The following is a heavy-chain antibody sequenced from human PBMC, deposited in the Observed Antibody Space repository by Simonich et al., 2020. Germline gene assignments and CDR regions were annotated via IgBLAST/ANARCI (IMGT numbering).Heavy chain of an antibody. Sequence: QVQLVQSGAEVKKPGASVKVSCKASGYTVTGYYMHWVRQAPGQGLEWVGWINPNSGGTNYAKQVQGRVTITRDTSIIPAYMGLSSLGSEDTAVYYCARKGPHLGWYFDLWGRGTLVTVSS. CDR2: INPNSGGT. CDR1: GYTVTGYY. J-gene: IGHJ2*01. V-gene: IGHV1-2*02. CDR3: ARKGPHLGWYFDL.